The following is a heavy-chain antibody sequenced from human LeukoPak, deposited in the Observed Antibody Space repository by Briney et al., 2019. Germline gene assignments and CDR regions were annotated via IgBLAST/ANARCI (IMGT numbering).Heavy chain of an antibody. CDR3: ARASRDGYNQNFDH. CDR2: IYPGGSET. J-gene: IGHJ4*02. D-gene: IGHD5-24*01. CDR1: GYSFSSYW. Sequence: PGESLNISCKGLGYSFSSYWNAWVRQRPGKGLEWMGIIYPGGSETRYDPSFQGQVTISADSSTSTAYLQWSSLRASDTAMYYCARASRDGYNQNFDHWGQGTLVTVSS. V-gene: IGHV5-51*01.